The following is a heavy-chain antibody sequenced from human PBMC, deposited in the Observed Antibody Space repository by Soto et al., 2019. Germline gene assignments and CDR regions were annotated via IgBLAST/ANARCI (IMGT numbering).Heavy chain of an antibody. CDR2: ISYDGSNK. CDR3: GKDTEVGRYDFWSGYQRDVTAGGLDY. CDR1: GFTFSSYG. J-gene: IGHJ4*02. Sequence: QVQLVESGGGVVQPGRSLRLSCAASGFTFSSYGMHWVRQAPGKGLEWVAVISYDGSNKYYADSVKGRFTISRDNSMKTLYLQVNCLRAEDAAVYYCGKDTEVGRYDFWSGYQRDVTAGGLDYWCEGTLVTVSS. D-gene: IGHD3-3*01. V-gene: IGHV3-30*18.